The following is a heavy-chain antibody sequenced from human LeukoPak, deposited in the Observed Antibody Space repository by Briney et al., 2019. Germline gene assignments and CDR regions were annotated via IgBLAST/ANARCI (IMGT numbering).Heavy chain of an antibody. D-gene: IGHD1-1*01. V-gene: IGHV3-30-3*01. CDR1: GFTFSSYA. Sequence: GGSLRLSCAASGFTFSSYAMHWVRQARGKGLEWVAVISYDGSNKYYADSVKGRFTISRDNSKNTLYLQMNSLRAEDTAVYYCARYDARYGMDVWGQGTTVTVSS. CDR3: ARYDARYGMDV. J-gene: IGHJ6*02. CDR2: ISYDGSNK.